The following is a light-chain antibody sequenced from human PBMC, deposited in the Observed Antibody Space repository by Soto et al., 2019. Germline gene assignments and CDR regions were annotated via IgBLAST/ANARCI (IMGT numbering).Light chain of an antibody. J-gene: IGKJ1*01. CDR1: QSTRNY. Sequence: DIQMTQSPSSLSASVGDRVTITCRASQSTRNYLNWFQQKPGKAPKVLIYAASTLQSGVPSRFSGSGSETDFTLTISSLQPEDSATDYCQQTYYTLWTFGQGTKVEIK. CDR3: QQTYYTLWT. V-gene: IGKV1-39*01. CDR2: AAS.